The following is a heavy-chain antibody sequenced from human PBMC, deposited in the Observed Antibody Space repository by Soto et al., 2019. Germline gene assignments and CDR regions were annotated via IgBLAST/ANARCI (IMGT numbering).Heavy chain of an antibody. CDR1: GGSFSGYY. CDR3: ARRLRYFDWLPFDY. D-gene: IGHD3-9*01. V-gene: IGHV4-34*01. Sequence: SETLSLTCAVYGGSFSGYYWSWIRQPPWKGLEWIGEINHSGSTNYNPSLKSRVTISVDTSKNQFSLKLSSVTAADTAVYYCARRLRYFDWLPFDYWGQGTLVTVS. J-gene: IGHJ4*02. CDR2: INHSGST.